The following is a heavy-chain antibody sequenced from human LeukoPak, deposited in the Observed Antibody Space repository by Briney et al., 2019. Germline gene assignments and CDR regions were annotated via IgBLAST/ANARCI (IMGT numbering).Heavy chain of an antibody. CDR1: GGSFSGYY. Sequence: PSETLSLTCAVYGGSFSGYYWSWIRQPPGKGLEWIGEINHSGSTNYNPSLKSRVTISVDTSKNQFSLKLSSVTAADTAVYYCARVLEYSSSLRWFDPWGQGTLVTVSS. CDR3: ARVLEYSSSLRWFDP. J-gene: IGHJ5*02. CDR2: INHSGST. V-gene: IGHV4-34*01. D-gene: IGHD6-6*01.